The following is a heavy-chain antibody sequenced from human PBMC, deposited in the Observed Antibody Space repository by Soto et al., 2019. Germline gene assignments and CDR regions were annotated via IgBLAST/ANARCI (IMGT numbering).Heavy chain of an antibody. CDR2: IIPMFETT. D-gene: IGHD5-12*01. V-gene: IGHV1-69*01. CDR3: TRHRGYSSGYWGQDF. CDR1: GGAFGSYA. Sequence: QVQLVQPGAEVKKPGSSVKVSCKASGGAFGSYAINWVRQAPGQGLEWMGGIIPMFETTNYAQRFQGRVTVTADESTSTVYLELTRLRSEDTGMYYCTRHRGYSSGYWGQDFWGQGTLVTVSS. J-gene: IGHJ4*02.